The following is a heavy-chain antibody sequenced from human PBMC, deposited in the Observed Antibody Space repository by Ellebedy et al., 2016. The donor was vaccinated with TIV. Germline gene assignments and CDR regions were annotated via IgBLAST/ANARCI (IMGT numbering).Heavy chain of an antibody. V-gene: IGHV1-18*01. CDR2: ISAYNGNT. Sequence: ASVKVSCKASGYTFTSYGISWVRQAPGQGLEWMGWISAYNGNTNYAQKLQGRVTMTTDTSTSTAYMELRSLRSDDTAVYYCARDPGLSVPAAMWDYWGQGTLVTVSS. J-gene: IGHJ4*02. D-gene: IGHD2-2*01. CDR3: ARDPGLSVPAAMWDY. CDR1: GYTFTSYG.